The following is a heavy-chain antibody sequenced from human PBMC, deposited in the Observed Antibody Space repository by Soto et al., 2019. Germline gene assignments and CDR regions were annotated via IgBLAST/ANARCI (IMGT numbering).Heavy chain of an antibody. J-gene: IGHJ5*01. D-gene: IGHD5-18*01. CDR2: VSGSGDST. CDR1: GFSFRSYA. CDR3: AKAGVGGFRGWDTFNWFDS. V-gene: IGHV3-23*01. Sequence: EVQLLESGGGLVQPGGSLRLSCAASGFSFRSYAMNWVRQAPGKGLERVSGVSGSGDSTYYADAVKGRFTISRDNSKNTLFLQMNSLRDDDGAVYYCAKAGVGGFRGWDTFNWFDSWGQGILVTVSS.